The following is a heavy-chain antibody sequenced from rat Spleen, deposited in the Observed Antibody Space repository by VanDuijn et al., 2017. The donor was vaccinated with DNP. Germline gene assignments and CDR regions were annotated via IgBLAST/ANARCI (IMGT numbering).Heavy chain of an antibody. Sequence: EVHLVVSGGGLVQPGRSLKLSCAVSGLTFSDYNMAWVRQAPKKGLEWVATIIYDGSRTYYRDSVKGRFTISRDNAKSTLYLQMDSLRSEDTATYYCATSPFDWGQGTLVTVSS. J-gene: IGHJ3*01. V-gene: IGHV5S10*01. CDR1: GLTFSDYN. CDR2: IIYDGSRT. CDR3: ATSPFD.